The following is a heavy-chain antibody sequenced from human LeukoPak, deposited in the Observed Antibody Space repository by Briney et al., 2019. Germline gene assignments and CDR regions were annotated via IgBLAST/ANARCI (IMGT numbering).Heavy chain of an antibody. CDR1: GGSISSSSYY. CDR2: IYYSGST. Sequence: SETLSLTCTVSGGSISSSSYYWGWIRQPPGKGLEWIGSIYYSGSTNYNPSLKSRVTMSVDTSKNQFSLKLSSVTAADTAVYYCARGTRYCTNGVCYHPPFDYWGQGTLVTVSS. J-gene: IGHJ4*02. D-gene: IGHD2-8*01. CDR3: ARGTRYCTNGVCYHPPFDY. V-gene: IGHV4-39*07.